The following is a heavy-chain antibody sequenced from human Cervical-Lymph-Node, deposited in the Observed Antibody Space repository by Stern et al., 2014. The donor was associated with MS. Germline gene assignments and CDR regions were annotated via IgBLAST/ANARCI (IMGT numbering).Heavy chain of an antibody. Sequence: VQLVESGAELKKPGASVKVSCKASGYTFTRYPMNWVRQAPGQGLEWMGWINTNTWSPNYAQVVTGRIVLSSDTSSSTAYLQSSSLKAEDTALYYCTRVWSHDGDFGMDLWGQGTTVTVSS. D-gene: IGHD4-17*01. CDR2: INTNTWSP. J-gene: IGHJ6*02. V-gene: IGHV7-4-1*02. CDR3: TRVWSHDGDFGMDL. CDR1: GYTFTRYP.